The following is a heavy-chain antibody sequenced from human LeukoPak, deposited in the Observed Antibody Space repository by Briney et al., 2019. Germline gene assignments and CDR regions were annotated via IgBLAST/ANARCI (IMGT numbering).Heavy chain of an antibody. D-gene: IGHD1-26*01. V-gene: IGHV4-31*02. CDR3: ARLSGSPHPPFDY. Sequence: PSETLSLTCTVSGGSVRSGGYYWTWIRQHPGKGLEWMGYIYNSGSTYYNPSLKSRVTISVDTSKNQFSLKLSSVTAADTAVYYCARLSGSPHPPFDYWGQGTLVTVSS. CDR2: IYNSGST. CDR1: GGSVRSGGYY. J-gene: IGHJ4*02.